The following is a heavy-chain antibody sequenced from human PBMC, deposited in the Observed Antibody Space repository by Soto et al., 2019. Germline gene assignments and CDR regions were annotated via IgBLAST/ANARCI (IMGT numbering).Heavy chain of an antibody. V-gene: IGHV5-51*01. CDR2: IYPGDSDT. Sequence: TGESLKISCKGSGYSFATYWIGWVRQMPGKGLEWMGIIYPGDSDTRYSPSFQGQVTISADKSISTAYLQWSSLKASDTAMYYCARVDKYCSSTSCFDYWGQGTLVTVSS. CDR1: GYSFATYW. J-gene: IGHJ4*02. D-gene: IGHD2-2*01. CDR3: ARVDKYCSSTSCFDY.